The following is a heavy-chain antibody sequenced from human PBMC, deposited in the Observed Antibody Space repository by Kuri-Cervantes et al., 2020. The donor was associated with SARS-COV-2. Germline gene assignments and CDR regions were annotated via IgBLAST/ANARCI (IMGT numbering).Heavy chain of an antibody. CDR2: LYYSGST. V-gene: IGHV4-59*01. D-gene: IGHD4-11*01. CDR1: GGSFSGYY. J-gene: IGHJ4*02. CDR3: ARVPYGTLQYFDY. Sequence: GSLRLSCAVYGGSFSGYYWSWIRQPPGKGLEWIGYLYYSGSTNYNPSLKSRVTISVDTSKNQISLKLSSVTAADTAVYYCARVPYGTLQYFDYWGQGTLVTVSS.